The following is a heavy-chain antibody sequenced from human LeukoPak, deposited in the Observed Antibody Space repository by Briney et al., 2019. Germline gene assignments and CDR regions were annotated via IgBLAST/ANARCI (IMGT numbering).Heavy chain of an antibody. CDR2: IDPSDGGR. J-gene: IGHJ6*03. CDR3: ARGATDYFYMDV. Sequence: ASVMVSCKTSGYTFSSYSMNWVRQAPGQGLEWMAIIDPSDGGRSYAQKFQGRVTMTSDTSASTVYMELRSLRSEDTAVYYCARGATDYFYMDVWGKGTTVSVSS. V-gene: IGHV1-46*01. CDR1: GYTFSSYS.